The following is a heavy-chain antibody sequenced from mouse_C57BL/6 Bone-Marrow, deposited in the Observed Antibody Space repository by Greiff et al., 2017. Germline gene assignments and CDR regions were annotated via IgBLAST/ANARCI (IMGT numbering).Heavy chain of an antibody. J-gene: IGHJ3*01. Sequence: EVQLVESGGGLVKPGGSLKLSCAASGFTFSDYGMHLVRQAPEKGLVWVAYFRSGSSTIYYADTVKGRFPISRDNAKNTLSMQMTSVRAEDTAMYCCARGGFADWGQGTLVTVSA. V-gene: IGHV5-17*01. CDR1: GFTFSDYG. CDR3: ARGGFAD. CDR2: FRSGSSTI.